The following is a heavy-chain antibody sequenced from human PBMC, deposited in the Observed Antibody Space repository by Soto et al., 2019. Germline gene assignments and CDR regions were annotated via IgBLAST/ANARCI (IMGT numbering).Heavy chain of an antibody. CDR2: IKQDGSET. Sequence: GGSLRLSCAASGFTFSSYWMSWVRQAPGKGLEWVANIKQDGSETYYVDSVKGRFTISRDNAKNSLYLQMNSLRAEDKAVYYCARGYSSSWYAFDIWGQGTMVTVSS. CDR3: ARGYSSSWYAFDI. V-gene: IGHV3-7*03. D-gene: IGHD6-13*01. CDR1: GFTFSSYW. J-gene: IGHJ3*02.